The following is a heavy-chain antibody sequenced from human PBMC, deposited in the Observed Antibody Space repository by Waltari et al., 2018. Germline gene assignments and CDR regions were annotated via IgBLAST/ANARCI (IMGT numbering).Heavy chain of an antibody. CDR3: ARDPCSGGSCPLS. V-gene: IGHV3-21*01. J-gene: IGHJ5*02. Sequence: EVQLVESGGGLVKPGGSLRLSCAASGFTFSSYSMNWVRQAPGKGLDWVSSISSSSGYIYYADSVKGRFTISRDNAKNSLYLQMNSLRAEDTAVYYCARDPCSGGSCPLSWGQGTLVTVSS. D-gene: IGHD2-15*01. CDR1: GFTFSSYS. CDR2: ISSSSGYI.